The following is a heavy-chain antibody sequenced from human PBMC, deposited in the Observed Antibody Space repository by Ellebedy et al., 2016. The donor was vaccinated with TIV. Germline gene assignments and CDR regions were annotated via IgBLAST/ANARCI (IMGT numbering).Heavy chain of an antibody. D-gene: IGHD3-3*01. J-gene: IGHJ3*02. CDR2: VTANGTTT. V-gene: IGHV3-74*01. CDR1: GFTFSDCW. Sequence: GESLKISCAAAGFTFSDCWMHWVRQAPGKGLEWVSLVTANGTTTIYADSVKGRFPISRDNAKNTVYLQMDSLRAEDTAVYYCARGHASGNVKDAFDIWGQGTTVTVSS. CDR3: ARGHASGNVKDAFDI.